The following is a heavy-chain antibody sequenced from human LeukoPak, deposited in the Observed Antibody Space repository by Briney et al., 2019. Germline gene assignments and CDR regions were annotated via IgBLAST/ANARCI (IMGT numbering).Heavy chain of an antibody. CDR2: MNPNSGNT. Sequence: GASVKVSCKASGYTFTTYDINWVRQATGQGLEWMGWMNPNSGNTGYAQKFQGRVTITRDTSISTAYMELSSLTSEDTAVYYCAREGGYSYGSDYWGQGTLVTVSS. J-gene: IGHJ4*02. CDR3: AREGGYSYGSDY. CDR1: GYTFTTYD. D-gene: IGHD5-18*01. V-gene: IGHV1-8*03.